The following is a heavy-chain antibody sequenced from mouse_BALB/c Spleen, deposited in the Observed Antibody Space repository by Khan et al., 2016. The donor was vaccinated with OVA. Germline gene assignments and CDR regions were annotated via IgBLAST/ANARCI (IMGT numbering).Heavy chain of an antibody. CDR2: ISYSGST. J-gene: IGHJ1*01. V-gene: IGHV3-2*02. CDR3: ARRYYYGHWYFDV. CDR1: GYSITSDYA. Sequence: QLKESGPGLVKPSQSLSLTCTVTGYSITSDYAWNWIRQLPGNKLEWMAYISYSGSTSYHPSLKSRVSITRDTSKNQFFLQLNSVTTEDTATYYCARRYYYGHWYFDVWGAGTTVTVSS. D-gene: IGHD1-1*01.